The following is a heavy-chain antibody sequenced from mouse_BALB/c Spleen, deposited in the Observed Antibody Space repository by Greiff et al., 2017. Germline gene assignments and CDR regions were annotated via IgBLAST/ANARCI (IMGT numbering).Heavy chain of an antibody. CDR3: ARQGTTVVPFAY. D-gene: IGHD1-1*01. Sequence: EVKVVESGGGLVKPGGSLKLSCAASGFTFSSYAMSWVRQTPEKRLEWVATISSGCSYTYYPDSVKGRFTISRDNAKNTLYLQMSSLRSEDTAMYYCARQGTTVVPFAYWGQGTLVTVSA. CDR2: ISSGCSYT. J-gene: IGHJ3*01. V-gene: IGHV5-9-3*01. CDR1: GFTFSSYA.